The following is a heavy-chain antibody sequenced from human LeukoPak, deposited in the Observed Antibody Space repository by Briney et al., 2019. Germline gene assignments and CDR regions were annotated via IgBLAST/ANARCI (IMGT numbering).Heavy chain of an antibody. J-gene: IGHJ4*02. D-gene: IGHD6-19*01. CDR3: ARHQRTAVAGYFDY. Sequence: PSETLSLTCTVSGGSVSSGSYYWSWIRQPPGKGLEWIGSIYYSGSTYYNPSLKSRVTISVDTSKNQFSLKMSSVTAADTAVYYCARHQRTAVAGYFDYWGQGTLVTVSS. CDR1: GGSVSSGSYY. V-gene: IGHV4-39*01. CDR2: IYYSGST.